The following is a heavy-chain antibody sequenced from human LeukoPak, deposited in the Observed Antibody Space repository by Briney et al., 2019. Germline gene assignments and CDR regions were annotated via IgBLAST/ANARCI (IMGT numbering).Heavy chain of an antibody. D-gene: IGHD3-9*01. Sequence: PSETLSLTCAVYGGSFSGYYWSWIRQPPGKGLEWIGEINHSGSTNYNPSLQNRVTISVATSKNQFSLKLSSVTAADTAVYYCARGPHYDILTGYGNFFDYWGQGTLVTVSS. V-gene: IGHV4-34*01. CDR2: INHSGST. J-gene: IGHJ4*02. CDR3: ARGPHYDILTGYGNFFDY. CDR1: GGSFSGYY.